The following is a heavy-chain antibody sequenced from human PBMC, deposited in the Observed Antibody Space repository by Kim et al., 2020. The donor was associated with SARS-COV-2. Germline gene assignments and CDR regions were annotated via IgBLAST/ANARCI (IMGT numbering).Heavy chain of an antibody. J-gene: IGHJ4*02. Sequence: KYYADSVKGRFTISRDNSKNTLYLQMNSLRAEDTAVYYCAREGSYGFLDYWGQGTLVTVSA. CDR3: AREGSYGFLDY. V-gene: IGHV3-33*01. CDR2: K. D-gene: IGHD5-18*01.